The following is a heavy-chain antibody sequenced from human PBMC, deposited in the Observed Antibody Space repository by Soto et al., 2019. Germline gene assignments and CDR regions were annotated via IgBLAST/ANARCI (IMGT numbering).Heavy chain of an antibody. CDR2: IYHSGST. CDR3: ARLSVAWFDP. D-gene: IGHD6-19*01. V-gene: IGHV4-61*01. CDR1: GGSVSSGSYH. Sequence: QVQLQESGPGLVKPSETLSLTCTVSGGSVSSGSYHWGWIRQPPGKGLEWIGYIYHSGSTNYNPSLKSRVTISVDRSKNQFSLSLTSVTAADTAVYYCARLSVAWFDPWGQGTLVTVAS. J-gene: IGHJ5*02.